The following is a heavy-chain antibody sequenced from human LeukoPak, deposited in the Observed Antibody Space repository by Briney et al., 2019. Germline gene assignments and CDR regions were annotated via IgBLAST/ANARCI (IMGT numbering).Heavy chain of an antibody. CDR2: INPKSGAT. J-gene: IGHJ6*02. CDR3: AKGATEGYYYYYGLDV. Sequence: ASVNVSCKASGYTFTGYYMHWVRQAPGQGLEWMGWINPKSGATTYAQKFQDRVTLTRDTSINTAYIDLSGLTSDDTAVFYCAKGATEGYYYYYGLDVWGQGTTVTVSS. CDR1: GYTFTGYY. V-gene: IGHV1-2*02.